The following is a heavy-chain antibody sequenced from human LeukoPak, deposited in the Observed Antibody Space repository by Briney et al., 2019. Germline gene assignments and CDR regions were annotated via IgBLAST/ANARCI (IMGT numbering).Heavy chain of an antibody. CDR2: INHSGST. Sequence: IPSETLSLNCAVYGGSFSGYYWSWIRQPPGKGLEWIGEINHSGSTNYNPSLKSRVTISVDTSKNQFSLKLSSVTAADTAVYYCARGYCSSTSCPGGGWFDPWGQGTLVTVSS. J-gene: IGHJ5*02. V-gene: IGHV4-34*01. D-gene: IGHD2-2*01. CDR3: ARGYCSSTSCPGGGWFDP. CDR1: GGSFSGYY.